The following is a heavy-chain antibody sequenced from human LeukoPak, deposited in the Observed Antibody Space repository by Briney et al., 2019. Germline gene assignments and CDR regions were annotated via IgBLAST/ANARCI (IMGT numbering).Heavy chain of an antibody. CDR1: GFTFSSYW. Sequence: GGSLRLSCAASGFTFSSYWMSWVRQAPGKGLEWVANIKQDGSEKYYVDSVKGRFTISRDNAKNSLYLQMKSLRAEDTAVYYCARLDDFWSGYWGNYYYYMDVWGKGTTVTVSS. J-gene: IGHJ6*03. CDR2: IKQDGSEK. CDR3: ARLDDFWSGYWGNYYYYMDV. D-gene: IGHD3-3*01. V-gene: IGHV3-7*01.